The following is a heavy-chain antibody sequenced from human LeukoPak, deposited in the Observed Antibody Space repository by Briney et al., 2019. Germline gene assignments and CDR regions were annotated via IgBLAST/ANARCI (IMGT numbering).Heavy chain of an antibody. CDR3: AKDLRFLEWLSPFDY. CDR2: ISYDGSNK. D-gene: IGHD3-3*01. J-gene: IGHJ4*02. V-gene: IGHV3-30*18. Sequence: GGSLRLSCAASGITFSTSGMHWVRQAPGKGLEWVAIISYDGSNKYYADSVKGRFTISRDNSKNTLYLQMNSLRAEDTAVYYCAKDLRFLEWLSPFDYWGQGTLVTVSS. CDR1: GITFSTSG.